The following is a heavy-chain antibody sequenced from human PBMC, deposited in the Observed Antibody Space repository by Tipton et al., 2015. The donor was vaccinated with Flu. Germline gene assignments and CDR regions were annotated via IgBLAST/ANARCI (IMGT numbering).Heavy chain of an antibody. D-gene: IGHD4-17*01. CDR3: AGALRDFYYYGMDV. J-gene: IGHJ6*02. CDR1: GGSFSGYY. CDR2: INHSGST. V-gene: IGHV4-34*01. Sequence: TLSLTCAVYGGSFSGYYWSWIRQPPGKGLEWIGEINHSGSTNYNPSLKSRVTISVDTSKNQFPLKLSSVTAADTAVYYCAGALRDFYYYGMDVWGQGTPVTVSS.